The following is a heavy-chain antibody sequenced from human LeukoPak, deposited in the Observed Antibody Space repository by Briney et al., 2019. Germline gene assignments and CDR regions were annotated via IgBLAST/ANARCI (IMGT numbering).Heavy chain of an antibody. CDR3: AKASVDSSGYYHGFDY. Sequence: PGRSLRLSCAASGFTFDDYAMHWVRQAPGKGLEGVSGISWNSGSIGYADSVKGRFTISRDNAKNSLYLQMNSLRAEDMALYYCAKASVDSSGYYHGFDYWGQGTLVTVSS. CDR2: ISWNSGSI. V-gene: IGHV3-9*03. D-gene: IGHD3-22*01. J-gene: IGHJ4*02. CDR1: GFTFDDYA.